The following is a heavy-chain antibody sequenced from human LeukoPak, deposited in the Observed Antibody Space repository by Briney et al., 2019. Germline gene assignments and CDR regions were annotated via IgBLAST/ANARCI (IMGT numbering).Heavy chain of an antibody. J-gene: IGHJ3*02. V-gene: IGHV3-53*04. D-gene: IGHD6-13*01. CDR1: GFTFSSYA. Sequence: GGSLRLSCAASGFTFSSYAMSWVRQAPGKGLEWVSVIYPGGSTYYTDSVKGRFTISRHNSENTLDLQMNSLRVEDTAVYYCARGPWAAAGGSIDGLDIWGQGTMVTVSS. CDR2: IYPGGST. CDR3: ARGPWAAAGGSIDGLDI.